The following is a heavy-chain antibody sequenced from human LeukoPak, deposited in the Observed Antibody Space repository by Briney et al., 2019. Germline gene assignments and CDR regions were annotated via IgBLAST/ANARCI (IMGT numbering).Heavy chain of an antibody. D-gene: IGHD4-17*01. CDR2: IYWNDDK. CDR1: GFSLSTSGVG. V-gene: IGHV2-5*01. J-gene: IGHJ5*02. Sequence: ESGPTLVKPTQTLTLTRTFSGFSLSTSGVGVGWIRQPPGKALEWLALIYWNDDKRYSPSLKSRLTITKDTSKNQVVLTMTNMDPVDTATYYCAHRLLTTVGNNWFDPWGQGTLVTVSS. CDR3: AHRLLTTVGNNWFDP.